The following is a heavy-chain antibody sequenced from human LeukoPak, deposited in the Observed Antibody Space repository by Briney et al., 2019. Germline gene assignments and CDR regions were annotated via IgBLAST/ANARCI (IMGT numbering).Heavy chain of an antibody. V-gene: IGHV4-39*01. CDR3: AGSYGDYWFDP. D-gene: IGHD4-17*01. Sequence: PSEPLSLTCTVSGGSISSSSYYWGWIRQPPGKGLEWIGSIYYSGSTYYNPSLKSRVTISVDTSKNQFSLKLSSVTAADTAVYYCAGSYGDYWFDPWGQGTLVTVSS. CDR1: GGSISSSSYY. J-gene: IGHJ5*02. CDR2: IYYSGST.